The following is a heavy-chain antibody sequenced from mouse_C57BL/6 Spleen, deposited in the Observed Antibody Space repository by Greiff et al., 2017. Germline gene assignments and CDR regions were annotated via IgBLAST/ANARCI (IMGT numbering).Heavy chain of an antibody. J-gene: IGHJ4*01. Sequence: QVQLQQSGPELVKPGASVKISCKASGYSFTSYYIHWVKQRPGQGLEWIGWIYPGSGNTKYNEKFKGTATLSADTASSTAYMQLSDLTSEDSAVYYCERGNYVGYAMDYWGQGTSVTVSS. V-gene: IGHV1-66*01. CDR3: ERGNYVGYAMDY. D-gene: IGHD1-1*01. CDR2: IYPGSGNT. CDR1: GYSFTSYY.